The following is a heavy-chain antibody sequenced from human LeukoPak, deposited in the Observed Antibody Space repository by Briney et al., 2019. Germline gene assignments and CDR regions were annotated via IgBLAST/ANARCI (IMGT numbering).Heavy chain of an antibody. Sequence: GGSLRLSCAASGFTVSSNYMSWVRQAPGKGLEWVSVIYSGGSTYYADSVKGRLTISRDNSKNTLYLQMNSLRAEDTAVYYCARGPEGIWFGESPDPYYFDYWGQGTLVTVSS. CDR1: GFTVSSNY. CDR3: ARGPEGIWFGESPDPYYFDY. CDR2: IYSGGST. D-gene: IGHD3-10*01. V-gene: IGHV3-66*01. J-gene: IGHJ4*02.